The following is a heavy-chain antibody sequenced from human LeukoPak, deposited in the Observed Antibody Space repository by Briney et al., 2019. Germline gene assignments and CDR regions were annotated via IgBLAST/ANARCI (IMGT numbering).Heavy chain of an antibody. V-gene: IGHV3-11*01. CDR1: GFTFSDYY. CDR3: ARDARSIAVADPFDY. J-gene: IGHJ4*02. D-gene: IGHD6-19*01. Sequence: GGSLRLSCAASGFTFSDYYMSWIRQAPGKGLEWVSYISSSGSTIYYADPVKGRFTISRDNAKNSLYLQMNSLRAEDTAVYYCARDARSIAVADPFDYWGQGTLVTVSS. CDR2: ISSSGSTI.